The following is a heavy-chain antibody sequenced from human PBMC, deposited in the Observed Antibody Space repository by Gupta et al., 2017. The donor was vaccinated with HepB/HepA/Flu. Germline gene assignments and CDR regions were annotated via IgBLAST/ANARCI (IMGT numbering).Heavy chain of an antibody. D-gene: IGHD2-2*01. CDR2: IKQEGSER. J-gene: IGHJ3*02. V-gene: IGHV3-7*01. Sequence: EVQLVESGGGLVQPGGSLRLSCAASGFTFSSHWMNWVRQAPGKGLEWVANIKQEGSERKYVDSVKGRFTISRDNAMDSMYLQMNSLRAEDTAVDYCARGSGSSTRAWDIWGQGTVVTVSS. CDR1: GFTFSSHW. CDR3: ARGSGSSTRAWDI.